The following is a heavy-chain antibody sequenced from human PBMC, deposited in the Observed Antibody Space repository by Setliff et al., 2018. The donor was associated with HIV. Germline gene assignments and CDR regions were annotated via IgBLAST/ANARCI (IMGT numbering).Heavy chain of an antibody. D-gene: IGHD2-15*01. J-gene: IGHJ6*02. CDR1: GYTFTGYY. CDR2: INPNSGGT. V-gene: IGHV1-2*04. CDR3: ARGRREDTPYYGMDV. Sequence: ASVKVSCKASGYTFTGYYMHWVRQAPGQGLEWMGWINPNSGGTKYAQKFQGWVTMTRDTSISTAYMELSRLRSDDTAVYYCARGRREDTPYYGMDVWGQGTTVTVSS.